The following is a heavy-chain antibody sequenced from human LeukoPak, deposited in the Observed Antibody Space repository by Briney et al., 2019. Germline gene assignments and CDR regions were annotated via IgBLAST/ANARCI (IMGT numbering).Heavy chain of an antibody. CDR2: IIPILGIA. CDR1: GGTFSSYA. CDR3: ARDPAVTTNFGYYFDY. V-gene: IGHV1-69*04. Sequence: ASVKVSCKASGGTFSSYAISWVRQAPGQGLEWMGRIIPILGIANYAQKFQGRVTITADKSTSTAYMEVSSLRSEDTAVYYCARDPAVTTNFGYYFDYWGQGTLVTVSS. D-gene: IGHD4-17*01. J-gene: IGHJ4*02.